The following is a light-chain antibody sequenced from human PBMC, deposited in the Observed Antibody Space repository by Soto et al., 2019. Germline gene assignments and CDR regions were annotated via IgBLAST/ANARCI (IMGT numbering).Light chain of an antibody. CDR2: TNN. CDR1: SSNIESHS. CDR3: QSYDSSLSGYV. J-gene: IGLJ1*01. V-gene: IGLV1-44*01. Sequence: QSVLTQPPSASGTPGQRITISCYGSSSNIESHSVNWYQQVPGTAPKLLINTNNQRPSGVPDRFSGSKSGASASLAISGLQAEDEADYYCQSYDSSLSGYVFGTGTKVAVL.